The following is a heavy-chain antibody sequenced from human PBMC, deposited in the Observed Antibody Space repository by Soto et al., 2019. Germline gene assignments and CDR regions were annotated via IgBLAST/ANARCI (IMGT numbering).Heavy chain of an antibody. CDR3: ARLGYCIVTGCYARTYDLDV. Sequence: QVQLVESGGGVVQPGKSLRLSCAATGFTFSNYGMHWVRQAPGKGLEWVEVVRYDGSDKYYADSVKGLFTFSRDNSKNTLYLQMISLRVDDTAVYYCARLGYCIVTGCYARTYDLDVCGPGTTVNVSS. J-gene: IGHJ6*02. CDR2: VRYDGSDK. V-gene: IGHV3-33*01. CDR1: GFTFSNYG. D-gene: IGHD2-2*01.